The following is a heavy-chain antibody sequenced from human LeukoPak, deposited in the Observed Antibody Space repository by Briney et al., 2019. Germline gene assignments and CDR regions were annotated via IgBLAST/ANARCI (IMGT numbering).Heavy chain of an antibody. CDR3: ARDRVSGSGWTWLYYYYYYMDV. CDR2: INPNSGGT. V-gene: IGHV1-2*02. J-gene: IGHJ6*03. D-gene: IGHD6-19*01. CDR1: GYTFTGYY. Sequence: GASVKVSCKASGYTFTGYYMHWVRQAPGQGLEWMGWINPNSGGTNYAQKFQGRVTMTRDTSISTAYMELSRLRSDDTAVYYCARDRVSGSGWTWLYYYYYYMDVWGKGTTVTVSS.